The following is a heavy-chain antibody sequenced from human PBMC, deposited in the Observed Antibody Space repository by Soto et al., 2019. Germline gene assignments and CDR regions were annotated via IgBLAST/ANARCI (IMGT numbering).Heavy chain of an antibody. J-gene: IGHJ4*02. Sequence: NPWETLSLTCTVSGGSISSGGYYWSWIRQHPGKGLEWIGYIYYSGSTYYNPSLKSRVTISVDTSKNQFSLKLSSVTAADTAVYYCAREIVVVPAAIGLFDYWGQGTLVTVSS. D-gene: IGHD2-2*01. CDR1: GGSISSGGYY. V-gene: IGHV4-31*03. CDR2: IYYSGST. CDR3: AREIVVVPAAIGLFDY.